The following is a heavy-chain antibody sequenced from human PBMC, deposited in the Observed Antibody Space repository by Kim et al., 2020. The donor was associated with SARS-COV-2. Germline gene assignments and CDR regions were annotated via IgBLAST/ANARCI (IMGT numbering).Heavy chain of an antibody. D-gene: IGHD1-26*01. CDR2: IYYSGST. V-gene: IGHV4-39*01. Sequence: SETLSLTCTVSGGSISSSSYYWGWIRQPPGKGLEWIGSIYYSGSTYYNPSLKSRVTISVDTSKNQFSLQLSSVTAADTAVYYCARQNDGSLYYYYYYYMDARGKGTTVTVSS. J-gene: IGHJ6*03. CDR3: ARQNDGSLYYYYYYYMDA. CDR1: GGSISSSSYY.